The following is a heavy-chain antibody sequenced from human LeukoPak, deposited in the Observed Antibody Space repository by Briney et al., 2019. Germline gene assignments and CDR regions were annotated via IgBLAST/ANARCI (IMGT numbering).Heavy chain of an antibody. V-gene: IGHV4-59*08. J-gene: IGHJ6*02. Sequence: SETLSLTCTVSGGSITSNYWSWIRQPPGKGLEYIGYIYYNGDTNYYPSLKSRVTISMDTSKNQFSLELSSVTAADTAVYYCARTGGDCSSGLCYYAMDVWGQGTTVTVS. CDR1: GGSITSNY. D-gene: IGHD2-21*02. CDR3: ARTGGDCSSGLCYYAMDV. CDR2: IYYNGDT.